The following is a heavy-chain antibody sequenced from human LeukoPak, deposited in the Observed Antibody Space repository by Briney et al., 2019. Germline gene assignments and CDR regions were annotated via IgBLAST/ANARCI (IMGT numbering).Heavy chain of an antibody. CDR2: INHSGST. J-gene: IGHJ4*02. Sequence: PSETLSLTCAVSGESITTNYWWSWVRLPPGKGLEWIGEINHSGSTNYNPSLKSRVTISVDTSKNQFSLKLSSVTAADTAVYYCAIRYFDWFPQFDYWGQGTLVTVSS. CDR3: AIRYFDWFPQFDY. D-gene: IGHD3-9*01. CDR1: GESITTNYW. V-gene: IGHV4-4*02.